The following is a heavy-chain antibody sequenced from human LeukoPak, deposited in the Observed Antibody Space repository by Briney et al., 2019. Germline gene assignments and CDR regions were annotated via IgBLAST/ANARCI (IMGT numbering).Heavy chain of an antibody. D-gene: IGHD2-21*02. CDR3: AKELAYCGGDCPYYFDY. Sequence: PGGSLRLSCAASGFTVSGNYMSWVRQAPGRGLECVSAIYSGGRTYYADSVKGRFTISSHNSKNTLYLQMNSLRAEDTAVYYCAKELAYCGGDCPYYFDYWGQGTLVTVSS. J-gene: IGHJ4*02. CDR1: GFTVSGNY. CDR2: IYSGGRT. V-gene: IGHV3-53*01.